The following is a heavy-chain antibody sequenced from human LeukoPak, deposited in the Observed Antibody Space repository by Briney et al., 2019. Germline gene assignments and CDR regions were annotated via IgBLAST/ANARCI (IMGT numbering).Heavy chain of an antibody. CDR1: GFTFSSYS. CDR2: VGAIGSSTI. Sequence: GGSLRLSWAASGFTFSSYSMNWVRQAPGKGREWVSYVGAIGSSTISYADSVMGRFTISRDNAKNSVFLQMNSLRAEDTAVYYCARDLHYAFDIWGQGTMATVSS. CDR3: ARDLHYAFDI. V-gene: IGHV3-48*01. J-gene: IGHJ3*02.